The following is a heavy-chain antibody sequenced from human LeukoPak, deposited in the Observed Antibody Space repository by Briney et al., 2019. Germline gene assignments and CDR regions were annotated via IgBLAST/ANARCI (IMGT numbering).Heavy chain of an antibody. J-gene: IGHJ4*02. Sequence: GGSLRLSCAASGFTFSSYSMNWVRQAPGKGLEWVSYISSSSSTIYYADSVKGRFTISRDNAKNSLYLQMNSLRAEDTAVYYWWKNAGGYPRKIDYWGQGTLVAVSS. CDR3: WKNAGGYPRKIDY. CDR2: ISSSSSTI. D-gene: IGHD3-22*01. V-gene: IGHV3-48*04. CDR1: GFTFSSYS.